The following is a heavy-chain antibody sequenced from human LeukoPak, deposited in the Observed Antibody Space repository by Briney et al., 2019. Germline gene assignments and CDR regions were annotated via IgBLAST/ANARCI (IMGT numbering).Heavy chain of an antibody. CDR1: SGSISSGGYS. V-gene: IGHV4-30-4*07. D-gene: IGHD3-22*01. J-gene: IGHJ3*02. CDR2: IYYSGST. Sequence: PSQTLSLTCAVSSGSISSGGYSWRWIRQPPGKGLEWIGYIYYSGSTYYNPSLKSRVTISVDTSKNQFSLKLSSVTAADTAVYYCARTILRSGYHPRGAFDIWGQGTMVTVSS. CDR3: ARTILRSGYHPRGAFDI.